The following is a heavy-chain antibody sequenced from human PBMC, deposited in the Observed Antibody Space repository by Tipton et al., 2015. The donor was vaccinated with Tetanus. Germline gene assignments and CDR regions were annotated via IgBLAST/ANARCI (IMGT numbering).Heavy chain of an antibody. CDR2: ISGTGTTV. CDR1: GFTFSSYN. CDR3: AKAVRGRDVFDL. Sequence: SLRLSCAASGFTFSSYNMNWVRQAPGKGLEWVSHISGTGTTVDYADSVKGRFTISRDNAKNSLYLQMNSLRDEDTAIYYCAKAVRGRDVFDLWGQGTLVSVSS. V-gene: IGHV3-48*02. J-gene: IGHJ3*01. D-gene: IGHD3-10*01.